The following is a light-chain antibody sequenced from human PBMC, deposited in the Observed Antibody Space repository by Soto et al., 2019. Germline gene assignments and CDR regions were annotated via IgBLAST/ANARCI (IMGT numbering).Light chain of an antibody. Sequence: DIQLTQSPSFLSASVGDIVTITFRASQGISSYLAWYQQKPGKAPKLLIYKASTLESGVPSRFSGSGSGTEFTLTISCLQPDDVATYHCQQYNSYSQFTFGPGTKVDIK. CDR3: QQYNSYSQFT. J-gene: IGKJ3*01. CDR2: KAS. CDR1: QGISSY. V-gene: IGKV1-9*01.